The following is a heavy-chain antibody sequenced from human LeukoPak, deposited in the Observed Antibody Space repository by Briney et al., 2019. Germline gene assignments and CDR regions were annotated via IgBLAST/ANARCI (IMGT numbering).Heavy chain of an antibody. CDR1: GGSISSYY. V-gene: IGHV4-59*01. Sequence: SETLSLTCTVSGGSISSYYCSGIRQPPGKGLEWIGYIYYDGSTNYNPSLKSRVTMSVDTSKNQFSLRLSSVTAADTAVYYCARGVAAAGTHFDYWGQGTLVTVSS. CDR2: IYYDGST. CDR3: ARGVAAAGTHFDY. D-gene: IGHD6-13*01. J-gene: IGHJ4*02.